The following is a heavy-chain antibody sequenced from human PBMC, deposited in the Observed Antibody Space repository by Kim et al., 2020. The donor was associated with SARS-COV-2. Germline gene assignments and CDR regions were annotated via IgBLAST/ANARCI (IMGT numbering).Heavy chain of an antibody. V-gene: IGHV4-4*07. Sequence: NYTHSINSRLAMSEDTSKNQYALKLSSVTAAATAVYYCARRGSGNLFFDLWGRGTLVTVSS. CDR3: ARRGSGNLFFDL. J-gene: IGHJ2*01. D-gene: IGHD1-26*01.